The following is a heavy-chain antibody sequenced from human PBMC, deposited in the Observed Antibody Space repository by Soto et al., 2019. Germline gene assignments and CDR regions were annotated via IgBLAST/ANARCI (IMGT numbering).Heavy chain of an antibody. CDR3: ARPTDITGTDDAFDI. Sequence: VQLVQYGAEMKQPGASEKVYCKASGYTFTSYGLSWVRQAPGQGLEWMGWISAYNGNTNYAQKLQGRVTMTTDTSTSTAYMELSSLRSDDTAVYYCARPTDITGTDDAFDIWGQGTMVTVSS. CDR2: ISAYNGNT. J-gene: IGHJ3*02. D-gene: IGHD1-7*01. V-gene: IGHV1-18*01. CDR1: GYTFTSYG.